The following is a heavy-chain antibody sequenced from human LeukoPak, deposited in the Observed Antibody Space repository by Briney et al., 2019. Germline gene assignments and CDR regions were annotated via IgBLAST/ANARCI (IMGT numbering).Heavy chain of an antibody. CDR2: INHSGST. Sequence: SETLSLTCAVYGGSFSGYYWSWIRQPPGKGLEWIGEINHSGSTNYNPSLKSRVTISVDTSKNQFSLKLSSVTAADTAVYYCARHPSYRRYYFDYWGQGTLVTVSS. CDR3: ARHPSYRRYYFDY. D-gene: IGHD2-2*02. J-gene: IGHJ4*02. CDR1: GGSFSGYY. V-gene: IGHV4-34*01.